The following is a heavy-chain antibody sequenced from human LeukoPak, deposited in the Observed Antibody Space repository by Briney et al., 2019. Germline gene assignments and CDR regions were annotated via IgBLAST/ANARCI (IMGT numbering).Heavy chain of an antibody. D-gene: IGHD2-15*01. CDR2: IYYSGST. Sequence: SETLSLTCTVSGGSISTYYWSWIRQPPGKGLEWIGYIYYSGSTNYNPSLKSRVTISVDTSKNQFSLKLSSVTDADTAVYYCARGPPVIAATRRYSYYYYMDVWGKGTTVTVSS. CDR1: GGSISTYY. V-gene: IGHV4-59*01. CDR3: ARGPPVIAATRRYSYYYYMDV. J-gene: IGHJ6*03.